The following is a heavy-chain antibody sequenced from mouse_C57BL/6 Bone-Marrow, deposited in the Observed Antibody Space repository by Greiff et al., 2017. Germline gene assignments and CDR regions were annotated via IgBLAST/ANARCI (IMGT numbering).Heavy chain of an antibody. CDR2: IYPRSGNT. J-gene: IGHJ3*01. V-gene: IGHV1-81*01. CDR1: GYTFTSYG. D-gene: IGHD2-2*01. Sequence: QVHVKQSGAELVRPGASVTLSCTASGYTFTSYGISWVKQRAGQGLEWIGEIYPRSGNTYYNEKFKGKATLTADKSSSTAYMELRGLTSEDSAVYFCARGGYPWLAYWGQGTLVTVSA. CDR3: ARGGYPWLAY.